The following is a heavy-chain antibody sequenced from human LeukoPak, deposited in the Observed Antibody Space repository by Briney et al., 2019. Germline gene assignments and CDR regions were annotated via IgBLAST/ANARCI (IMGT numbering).Heavy chain of an antibody. D-gene: IGHD6-19*01. V-gene: IGHV4-59*01. J-gene: IGHJ4*02. CDR3: AREKGSGWFYYFDY. CDR2: IYYSGST. CDR1: GGSISSYY. Sequence: SETLSLTCTVSGGSISSYYWSWIRQPPGKGLERIGYIYYSGSTNYNPSLKSRVTISVDTSKNQFSLKLSSVTAADTAVYYCAREKGSGWFYYFDYWGQGTLVTVSS.